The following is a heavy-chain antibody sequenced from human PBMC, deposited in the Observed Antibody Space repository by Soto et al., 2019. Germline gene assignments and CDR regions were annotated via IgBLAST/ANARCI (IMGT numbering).Heavy chain of an antibody. CDR3: ARSSTHGDRFDY. J-gene: IGHJ4*02. Sequence: PSETLSLTCTVPGDSMGSSNWWNWVRQPPGKGLEWIGEAHHSGRTNYNPSLKSRVTISVDKSQNQFSLKLNSVTAADTALYYCARSSTHGDRFDYCGQGSLDPVSS. D-gene: IGHD2-2*01. CDR2: AHHSGRT. V-gene: IGHV4-4*02. CDR1: GDSMGSSNW.